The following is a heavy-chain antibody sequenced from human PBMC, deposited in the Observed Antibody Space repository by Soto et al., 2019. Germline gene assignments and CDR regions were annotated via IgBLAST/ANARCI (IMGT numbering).Heavy chain of an antibody. Sequence: GASVKVSCKASGYTFTSYGISWVRQAPGQGLEWMGWISAYNGNTNYAQKLQGRVTMTTDTSTSTAYMELRSQRSDDTAVYYCARVVVVVPAAANYYMDVWGKGTTVTVSS. V-gene: IGHV1-18*01. CDR3: ARVVVVVPAAANYYMDV. J-gene: IGHJ6*03. D-gene: IGHD2-2*01. CDR2: ISAYNGNT. CDR1: GYTFTSYG.